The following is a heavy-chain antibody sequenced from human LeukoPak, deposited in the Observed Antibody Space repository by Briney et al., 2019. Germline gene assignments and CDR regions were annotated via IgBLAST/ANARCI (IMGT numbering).Heavy chain of an antibody. Sequence: GGSLRLSCSASGFTFSAYAMYWVRQAPGKGLEYVSGISSNGGSSFYADSVKGRFTISRDNSKNTLYLQMSSLRAEDTAVYYCVKITSVTGGDCWGQGARLTVSS. D-gene: IGHD1-1*01. V-gene: IGHV3-64D*09. CDR1: GFTFSAYA. J-gene: IGHJ4*02. CDR3: VKITSVTGGDC. CDR2: ISSNGGSS.